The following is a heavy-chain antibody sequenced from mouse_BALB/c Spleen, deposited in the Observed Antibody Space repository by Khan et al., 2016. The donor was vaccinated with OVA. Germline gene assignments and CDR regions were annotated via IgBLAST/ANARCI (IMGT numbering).Heavy chain of an antibody. Sequence: QVQLKESGAELVRPGASVKLSCKTSGYIFTSYWIHWAKQRSGQGLEWIARIYPGTDNTYYNEKLKDKATLTADKSSSTAYMQLSSLKSEDSAVYFCAREEALYYFDYWGQGTTLTVSS. J-gene: IGHJ2*01. D-gene: IGHD3-2*02. CDR1: GYIFTSYW. CDR3: AREEALYYFDY. V-gene: IGHV1-76*01. CDR2: IYPGTDNT.